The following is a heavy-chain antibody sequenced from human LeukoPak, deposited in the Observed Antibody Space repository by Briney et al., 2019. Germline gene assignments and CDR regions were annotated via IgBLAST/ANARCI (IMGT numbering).Heavy chain of an antibody. CDR2: INPSGGST. D-gene: IGHD6-13*01. CDR1: GYTFTSYY. Sequence: ASVKVSCKASGYTFTSYYMHWVRQAPGQGLEWMGIINPSGGSTSYAQKFQGRVTMTRDMSTSTDYMELSSLRSEDTAVYYCAKYSAGVHYYYMDVWGKGTTVTVSS. J-gene: IGHJ6*03. V-gene: IGHV1-46*01. CDR3: AKYSAGVHYYYMDV.